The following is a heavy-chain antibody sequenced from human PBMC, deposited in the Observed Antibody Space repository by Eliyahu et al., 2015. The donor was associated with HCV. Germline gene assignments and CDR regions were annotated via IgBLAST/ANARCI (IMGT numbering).Heavy chain of an antibody. CDR1: GYTFVTYX. D-gene: IGHD1-26*01. CDR3: ARDRSYGAYDA. Sequence: QVQLVQSGSELXNPGXSVKVSCXASGYTFVTYXMNWVRQAXGQGLEWMGWINXNTGNPTYARGFTGRFVFSLDTSVSTAYLQINSLQAEDTAVYYCARDRSYGAYDAWGQGTLVSVSS. CDR2: INXNTGNP. V-gene: IGHV7-4-1*02. J-gene: IGHJ4*02.